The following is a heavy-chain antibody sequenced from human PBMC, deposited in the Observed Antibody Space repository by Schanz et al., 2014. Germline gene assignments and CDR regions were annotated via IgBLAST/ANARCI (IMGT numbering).Heavy chain of an antibody. CDR2: ISYDGRNK. D-gene: IGHD2-21*01. J-gene: IGHJ5*02. CDR3: ARDLEGYDGGGGGFDP. CDR1: EFTFSVYG. V-gene: IGHV3-30*03. Sequence: VQLVESGGGLVKPGGSLRLSCEASEFTFSVYGMHWVRQAPGKGPEWVAVISYDGRNKYYADSVKGRFTISRDNSKNTLYLQMNSLRAEDTAVYYCARDLEGYDGGGGGFDPWGQGTLVTVSS.